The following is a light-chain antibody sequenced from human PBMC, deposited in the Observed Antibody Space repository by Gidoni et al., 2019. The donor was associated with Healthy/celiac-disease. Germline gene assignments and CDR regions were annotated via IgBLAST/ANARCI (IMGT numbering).Light chain of an antibody. CDR2: CAS. J-gene: IGKJ3*01. V-gene: IGKV4-1*01. CDR3: QQYYSTPPFT. CDR1: QSVLYSSNNKNY. Sequence: DIVMTQSPDSLAVSLGERATINCKSSQSVLYSSNNKNYLAWYQQKPGQPPKLLIYCASTRESGVPDRFSGSGSGTDFTLTISSLQAEDVAVYYCQQYYSTPPFTFGPXTKVDIK.